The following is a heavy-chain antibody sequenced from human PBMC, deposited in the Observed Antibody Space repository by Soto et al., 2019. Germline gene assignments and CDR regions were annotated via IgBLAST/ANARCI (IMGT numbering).Heavy chain of an antibody. CDR3: ARDQVELQSYNYYYGMDV. CDR2: IYSGGST. V-gene: IGHV3-53*01. J-gene: IGHJ6*02. Sequence: EVQLVESGGGLIQPGGSLRLSCAASGFTVSSNYMSWVRQAPGKGLEWVSVIYSGGSTYYADSVKGRFTISRDNSKNTLYLQMNSLRAEDTAVYYCARDQVELQSYNYYYGMDVWGQGTTVTVSS. CDR1: GFTVSSNY. D-gene: IGHD1-7*01.